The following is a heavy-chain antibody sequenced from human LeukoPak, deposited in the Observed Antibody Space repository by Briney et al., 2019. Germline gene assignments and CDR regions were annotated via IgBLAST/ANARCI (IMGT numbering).Heavy chain of an antibody. CDR1: GYTFKSYG. V-gene: IGHV1-2*02. CDR3: ARSSTVTNPYYYYGMDV. D-gene: IGHD4-17*01. Sequence: ASVKVSCKASGYTFKSYGISWVRQAPGQGLEWMGWINPNRGDTNYAQKFQDSVTMTRDTSSSTAYMELRRLTSDDTAVYYCARSSTVTNPYYYYGMDVWGQGTTVTVSS. CDR2: INPNRGDT. J-gene: IGHJ6*02.